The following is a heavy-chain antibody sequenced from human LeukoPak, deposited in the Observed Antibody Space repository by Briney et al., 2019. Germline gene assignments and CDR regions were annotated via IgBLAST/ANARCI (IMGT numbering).Heavy chain of an antibody. CDR2: ISWNSGRI. Sequence: GGSLRLSCAASGFTFDDYAMHWVRQAPGKGLEWVSSISWNSGRIGYADSVKGRFTISRDNAKNSLYLQMNSLRAEDTAVYYCARGKELRYFDWPQDDAFDIWGQGTMVTVSS. D-gene: IGHD3-9*01. CDR3: ARGKELRYFDWPQDDAFDI. V-gene: IGHV3-9*01. J-gene: IGHJ3*02. CDR1: GFTFDDYA.